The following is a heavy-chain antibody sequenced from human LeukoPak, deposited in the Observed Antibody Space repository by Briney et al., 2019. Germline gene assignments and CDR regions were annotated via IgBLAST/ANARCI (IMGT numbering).Heavy chain of an antibody. CDR1: GYSFTSYW. CDR2: IYPGDSNT. D-gene: IGHD3-22*01. Sequence: GADLKISCRGSGYSFTSYWIGWVRQMPGKGLEWMGIIYPGDSNTSYSPSFQGQVTISADKSISTAYLQRSSLKASGTATYYCARPVDYDSSGYYPGYFDYWGQGTLVTVSS. V-gene: IGHV5-51*01. J-gene: IGHJ4*02. CDR3: ARPVDYDSSGYYPGYFDY.